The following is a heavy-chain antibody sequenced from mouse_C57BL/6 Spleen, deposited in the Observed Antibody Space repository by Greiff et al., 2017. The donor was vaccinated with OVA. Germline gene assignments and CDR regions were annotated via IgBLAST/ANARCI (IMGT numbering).Heavy chain of an antibody. CDR1: GYTFTSYW. V-gene: IGHV1-55*01. Sequence: VQLQQPGAELVKPGASVKMSCKASGYTFTSYWITWVKQRPGQGLEWIGDIYPGSGSTNYHEKFQSKATLTVDTSSSTAYMQLSSLTSEDSAVYYCARSPGSSYGAMDYWGQGTSVTVSS. J-gene: IGHJ4*01. CDR2: IYPGSGST. D-gene: IGHD1-1*01. CDR3: ARSPGSSYGAMDY.